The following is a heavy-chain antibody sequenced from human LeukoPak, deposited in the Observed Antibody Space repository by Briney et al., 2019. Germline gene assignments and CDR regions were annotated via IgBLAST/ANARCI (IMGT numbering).Heavy chain of an antibody. Sequence: PPETLSLTCTVSGGSISSYYWSWIRQPPGKGLEWIGYISYSGSTNYNPSLKSRVTISVDTSKNQFSLKLSSVTTADTAVYYCARLHRGEEAFDIWGQGTMVTVSS. CDR3: ARLHRGEEAFDI. CDR1: GGSISSYY. J-gene: IGHJ3*02. V-gene: IGHV4-59*01. CDR2: ISYSGST.